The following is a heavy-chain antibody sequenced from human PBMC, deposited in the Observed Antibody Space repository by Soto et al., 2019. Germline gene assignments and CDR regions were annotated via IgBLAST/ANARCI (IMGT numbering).Heavy chain of an antibody. D-gene: IGHD3-3*01. CDR1: GSSISSAYY. V-gene: IGHV4-38-2*02. Sequence: PSETLSLTCSVSGSSISSAYYWGWVRQPPGKGLEWIASVFHSGTTHYNPSLMSRVTVSLDTSKGQFSLKLSSVTAADTAVYYCASDFWTGYPLFDLWGQGALVTVSS. J-gene: IGHJ4*02. CDR2: VFHSGTT. CDR3: ASDFWTGYPLFDL.